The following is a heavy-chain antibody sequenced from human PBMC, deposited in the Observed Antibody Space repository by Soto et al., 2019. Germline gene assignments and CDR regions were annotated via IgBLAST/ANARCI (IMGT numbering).Heavy chain of an antibody. J-gene: IGHJ5*02. Sequence: QVQLVESGGGVVQPGRSLRLSCAASGFTFSSYGMHWVRQAPGKGLEWVAVIWYDGSNKYYADSVKGRFTISRDNSKNPLYLQMNSLRAEDTAVYYCAKDPRLAAAGPNWFDPWGQGTLVTVSS. CDR3: AKDPRLAAAGPNWFDP. CDR1: GFTFSSYG. D-gene: IGHD6-13*01. CDR2: IWYDGSNK. V-gene: IGHV3-33*06.